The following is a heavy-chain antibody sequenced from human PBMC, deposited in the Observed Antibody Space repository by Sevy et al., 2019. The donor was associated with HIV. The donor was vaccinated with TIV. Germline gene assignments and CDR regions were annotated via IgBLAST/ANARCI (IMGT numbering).Heavy chain of an antibody. CDR1: GYTFTGYY. Sequence: ASVKVSCKASGYTFTGYYMHWVRQAPGQGLEWMGWINPNSGGTNCAQKFQGRVTMTWDTSISTAYMELSRLRSDDTAVYYRARGYSSGWSGPYYFDYWGQGTLVTVSS. D-gene: IGHD6-19*01. CDR3: ARGYSSGWSGPYYFDY. CDR2: INPNSGGT. V-gene: IGHV1-2*02. J-gene: IGHJ4*02.